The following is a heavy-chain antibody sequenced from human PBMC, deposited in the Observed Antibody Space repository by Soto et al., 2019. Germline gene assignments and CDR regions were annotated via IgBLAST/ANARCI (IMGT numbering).Heavy chain of an antibody. CDR2: IYYSGST. CDR3: ARSSGYQRHLFDY. V-gene: IGHV4-31*03. CDR1: GGSISSGGYY. D-gene: IGHD3-22*01. J-gene: IGHJ4*02. Sequence: QVQLQESGPGLVKPSQTLSLTCTVSGGSISSGGYYWSWSRQHPGKGLEWIGYIYYSGSTYYNPSLRSRVTISVDTSKNQFSLKLSSVTDAATAVYCCARSSGYQRHLFDYWGQGTLVTVSS.